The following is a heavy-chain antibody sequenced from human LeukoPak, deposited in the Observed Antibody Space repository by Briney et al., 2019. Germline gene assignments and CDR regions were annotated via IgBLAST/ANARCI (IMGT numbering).Heavy chain of an antibody. V-gene: IGHV3-30*02. CDR3: VRGYCSGGSCSDAFDI. CDR2: IRYDGCNK. J-gene: IGHJ3*02. D-gene: IGHD2-15*01. Sequence: GGSLRLSCAASGFTFSSYGMHWVRQAPGKGLEWVAFIRYDGCNKYYADSVKGRFTISRDNSKNTLYLQMNSLRAEDTAVYYCVRGYCSGGSCSDAFDIWGQGTMVTVSS. CDR1: GFTFSSYG.